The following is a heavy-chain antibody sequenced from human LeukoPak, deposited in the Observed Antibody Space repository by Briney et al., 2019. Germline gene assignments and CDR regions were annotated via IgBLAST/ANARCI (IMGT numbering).Heavy chain of an antibody. J-gene: IGHJ5*02. CDR2: INPDNGGT. D-gene: IGHD2-2*01. V-gene: IGHV1-2*02. Sequence: GASVKVSCRASGYTLTDYYIHWVRQAPGQGLDWMGWINPDNGGTNYAQKFQGRVTMTRDTSIRTVYMDLSRLRSDDTAVFYCTREARVGNWFDPWGQGTQVTVSS. CDR1: GYTLTDYY. CDR3: TREARVGNWFDP.